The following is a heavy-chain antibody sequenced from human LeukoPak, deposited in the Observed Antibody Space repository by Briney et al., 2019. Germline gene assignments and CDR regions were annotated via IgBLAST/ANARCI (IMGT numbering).Heavy chain of an antibody. CDR2: ITGSSGST. D-gene: IGHD1-26*01. J-gene: IGHJ4*02. CDR3: ARDLLYSGSYYSLYYFDY. CDR1: RFTFSSYA. V-gene: IGHV3-23*01. Sequence: GGSLRLSCAASRFTFSSYAMTWVRQAPGKGLEWVSVITGSSGSTYYADSVKGRFTISRDNAKNSLYLQMNSLRAEDTAVYYCARDLLYSGSYYSLYYFDYWGQGSLVTVSS.